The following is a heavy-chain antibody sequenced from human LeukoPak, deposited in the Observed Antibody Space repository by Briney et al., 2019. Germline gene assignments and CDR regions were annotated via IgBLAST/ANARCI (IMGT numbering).Heavy chain of an antibody. CDR2: IFHSGST. CDR3: AGHHPRNTVDF. J-gene: IGHJ4*02. V-gene: IGHV4-59*08. CDR1: GGSLSAYY. Sequence: SETLSLTCSVSGGSLSAYYWSWIRQPPGKGLEWIGYIFHSGSTNYNPSLKSRVSISVDTSENQFSLKLSSVTAGDTAVYYCAGHHPRNTVDFWGQGALVTVSS. D-gene: IGHD2/OR15-2a*01.